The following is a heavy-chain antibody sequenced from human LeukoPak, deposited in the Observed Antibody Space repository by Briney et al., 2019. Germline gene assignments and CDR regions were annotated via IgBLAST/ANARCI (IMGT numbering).Heavy chain of an antibody. CDR3: ARDYGDIVVVPAASYYYYYMDV. V-gene: IGHV3-48*04. CDR2: ISSSSSTI. J-gene: IGHJ6*03. CDR1: GYTFSSYS. Sequence: GGSLRLSCAASGYTFSSYSMNWVRQAPGKGLEWVSYISSSSSTIYYADSVKGRFTISRDNAKNSLYLQMNSLRAEDTAVYYCARDYGDIVVVPAASYYYYYMDVWGKGTTVTISS. D-gene: IGHD2-2*01.